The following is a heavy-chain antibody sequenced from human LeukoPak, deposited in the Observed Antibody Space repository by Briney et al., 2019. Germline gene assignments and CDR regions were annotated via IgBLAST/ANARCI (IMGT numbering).Heavy chain of an antibody. D-gene: IGHD3-22*01. CDR2: ISSSSSYI. J-gene: IGHJ2*01. V-gene: IGHV3-21*01. CDR3: AKGPLWYDSSGYYYRWYFDL. CDR1: GFTFSSYS. Sequence: PGGSLRLSCAASGFTFSSYSMNWVRQAPGKGLEWVSSISSSSSYIYYADSVKGRFTISRDNAKNSLYLQMNSLRAEDTAVYYCAKGPLWYDSSGYYYRWYFDLWGRGTLVTVSS.